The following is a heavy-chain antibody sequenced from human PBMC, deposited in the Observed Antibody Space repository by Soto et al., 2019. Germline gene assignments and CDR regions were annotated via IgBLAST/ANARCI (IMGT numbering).Heavy chain of an antibody. CDR2: IRSKANIYAT. J-gene: IGHJ4*02. Sequence: PGGALRLSCAASGFTLSGSAMHWVRQASGKGLEWVGLIRSKANIYATAYAESVKGRFTMSRDDSKNTAYLQMNSLKTEDTAVYYCTVPGYSGYDPDYWGQGALVTGSS. D-gene: IGHD5-12*01. CDR3: TVPGYSGYDPDY. V-gene: IGHV3-73*01. CDR1: GFTLSGSA.